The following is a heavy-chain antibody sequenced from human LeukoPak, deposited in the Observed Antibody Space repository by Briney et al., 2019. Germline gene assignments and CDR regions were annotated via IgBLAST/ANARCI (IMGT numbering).Heavy chain of an antibody. D-gene: IGHD6-19*01. CDR2: IDYSGNT. CDR3: ARILRRGSGWHKIDY. Sequence: PSETLSLTCTVSGDSIISHYWSWIRQSPGKGLEWIGYIDYSGNTRYNPSLRSRVTISVDTSNNQFSLKLSSVTAADTAIYYCARILRRGSGWHKIDYWGQGTLVTVSS. J-gene: IGHJ4*02. CDR1: GDSIISHY. V-gene: IGHV4-59*11.